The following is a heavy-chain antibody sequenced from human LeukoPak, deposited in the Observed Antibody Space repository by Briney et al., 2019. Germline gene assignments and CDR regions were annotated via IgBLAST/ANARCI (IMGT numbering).Heavy chain of an antibody. D-gene: IGHD1-14*01. V-gene: IGHV3-30*04. CDR3: FTGSEFYYDS. CDR1: GFPFTRNA. J-gene: IGHJ4*02. CDR2: TSPDGSEQ. Sequence: GGSLRLSCVASGFPFTRNAMHWVRQAPGKGLEWVAVTSPDGSEQYYADSVRGRFTISRDNSKNTVFLQMNSLTTEDTAVYSCFTGSEFYYDSWGQGTLVTVSP.